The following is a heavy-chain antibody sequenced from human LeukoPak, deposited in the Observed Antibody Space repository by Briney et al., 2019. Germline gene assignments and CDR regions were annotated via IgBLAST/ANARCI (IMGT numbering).Heavy chain of an antibody. CDR1: GFTFSSYA. D-gene: IGHD6-13*01. CDR3: AKDGTNSSWFYYYYYGMDV. CDR2: ISGSGGST. Sequence: GGSLRLSCAASGFTFSSYAMSWARQAPGKGLEWVSAISGSGGSTYYADSVKGRFTISRDNSKNTLYLQMNSLRAEDTAVYYCAKDGTNSSWFYYYYYGMDVWGQGTTVTVSS. J-gene: IGHJ6*02. V-gene: IGHV3-23*01.